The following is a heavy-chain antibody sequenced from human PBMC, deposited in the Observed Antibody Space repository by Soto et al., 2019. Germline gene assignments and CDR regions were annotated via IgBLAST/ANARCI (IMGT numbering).Heavy chain of an antibody. CDR3: ARVVHGYSSPNPRDYYYYMDV. Sequence: SETLSLTCTVSGGSISSYYWSWIRQPPGKGLEWIGYIYYSGSTNYNPSLKSRVTISVDTSKNQFSLKLSSVTAADTAVYYCARVVHGYSSPNPRDYYYYMDVWGKGTTVTVSS. V-gene: IGHV4-59*01. J-gene: IGHJ6*03. D-gene: IGHD6-19*01. CDR1: GGSISSYY. CDR2: IYYSGST.